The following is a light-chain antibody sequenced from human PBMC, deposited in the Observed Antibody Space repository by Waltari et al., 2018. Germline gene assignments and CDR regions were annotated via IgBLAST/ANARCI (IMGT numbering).Light chain of an antibody. V-gene: IGLV1-47*01. CDR3: AAWDDSLRGFIM. J-gene: IGLJ3*02. CDR2: RKV. Sequence: QSVLTQPPSASGTPGQRVTVSCSGSTTNIGSNSVNWYRQLPGAAPKLLIYRKVQRPSGVPDRFSGSKTGTSASLAISGLRSEDEADYYCAAWDDSLRGFIMFGGGTKLTVL. CDR1: TTNIGSNS.